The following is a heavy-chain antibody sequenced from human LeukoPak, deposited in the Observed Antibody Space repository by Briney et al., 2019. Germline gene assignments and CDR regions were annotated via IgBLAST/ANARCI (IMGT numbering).Heavy chain of an antibody. CDR3: ASCDESSGYLSGFNY. J-gene: IGHJ4*02. CDR1: GGSFSGYY. Sequence: SETLSLTCAVYGGSFSGYYWSWIRQPLGKGLEWIGYIYYSGTTYYNPSLKSRVTISVDTSNNQFSLNLYSVTAADTAVYYCASCDESSGYLSGFNYWGQGTLVTVSS. CDR2: IYYSGTT. D-gene: IGHD3-22*01. V-gene: IGHV4-34*09.